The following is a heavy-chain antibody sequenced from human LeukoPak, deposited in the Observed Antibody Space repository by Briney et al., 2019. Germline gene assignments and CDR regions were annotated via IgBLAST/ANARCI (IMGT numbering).Heavy chain of an antibody. CDR1: GFTFSSYA. Sequence: GGSLRLSCAASGFTFSSYAMSWVRQAPGKGLEWVSGISGSGGSTYYADFVKGRFTISRDKSKNSLYLQMNSLRAEDTAVYYCAREGYSYGLTDENYYYYMDVWGKGTTVTVSS. CDR2: ISGSGGST. J-gene: IGHJ6*03. D-gene: IGHD5-18*01. V-gene: IGHV3-23*01. CDR3: AREGYSYGLTDENYYYYMDV.